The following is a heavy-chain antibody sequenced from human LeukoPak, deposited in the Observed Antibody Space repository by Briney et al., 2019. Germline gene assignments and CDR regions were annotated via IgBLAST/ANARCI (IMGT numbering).Heavy chain of an antibody. CDR1: GGSFSGYY. J-gene: IGHJ5*02. Sequence: PSETLSLTCAVYGGSFSGYYWSWIRQPAGKGLEWIGRIYNNGITNYNPSLRSRVTISVDTSKKQFSLTLSSVIAADTAVYYCARGYKSGWFHGYNWFDPWGQGTLVTVSS. CDR2: IYNNGIT. D-gene: IGHD6-19*01. CDR3: ARGYKSGWFHGYNWFDP. V-gene: IGHV4-59*10.